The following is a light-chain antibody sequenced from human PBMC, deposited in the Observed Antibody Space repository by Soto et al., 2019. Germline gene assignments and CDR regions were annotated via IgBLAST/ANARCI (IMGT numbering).Light chain of an antibody. CDR2: GAS. Sequence: EIVLTQSPGTLSLSPGHRATLSCRASESISRDYLAWYQQRLGQAPRLLIYGASSGATGIPDRFSGSGSGTDLTLTISRLEPEDFAIYYCQQYGGVPYTFGQGTKLEIK. J-gene: IGKJ2*01. CDR1: ESISRDY. V-gene: IGKV3-20*01. CDR3: QQYGGVPYT.